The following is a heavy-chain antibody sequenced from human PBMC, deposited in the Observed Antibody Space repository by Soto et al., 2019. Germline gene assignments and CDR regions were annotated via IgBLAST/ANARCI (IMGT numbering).Heavy chain of an antibody. D-gene: IGHD6-13*01. CDR1: GFTFSDYY. CDR2: ISSSSSYT. CDR3: ARTSSPSYYYYYGMDV. J-gene: IGHJ6*02. V-gene: IGHV3-11*05. Sequence: QVQLVESGGGLVKPGGSLRLSCAASGFTFSDYYMSWIRQAPGKGLEWVSYISSSSSYTNYADSVKGRFTISRDNAKNXLYLQMNSLRAEDTAVYYCARTSSPSYYYYYGMDVWGQGTTVTVSS.